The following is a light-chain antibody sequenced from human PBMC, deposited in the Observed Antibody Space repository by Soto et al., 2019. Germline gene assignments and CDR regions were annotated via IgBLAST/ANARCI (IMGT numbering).Light chain of an antibody. Sequence: IELTQSPGTLSLSPGERATLSCRASQSVRYNYIAWYQQKPGQPPRVLIFEASKRATGTPDRFSGSGSGTDFTLTISRLEPEDFAVFYCQQYVSSPFTFGQGTKLEI. CDR3: QQYVSSPFT. CDR1: QSVRYNY. V-gene: IGKV3-20*01. J-gene: IGKJ2*01. CDR2: EAS.